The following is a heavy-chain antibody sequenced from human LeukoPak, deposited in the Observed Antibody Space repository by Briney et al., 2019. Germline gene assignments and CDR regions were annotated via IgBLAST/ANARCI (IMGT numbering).Heavy chain of an antibody. V-gene: IGHV4-59*08. CDR3: ARQSGDQSSAWYFDA. CDR2: IYYSGST. CDR1: GGSISSNY. Sequence: PSETLSLTCTVSGGSISSNYWSWIRQPPGKGLEWIGYIYYSGSTNYNPSLKSRVTTSVDTSTDQFSLRLSSATAADTAIYYCARQSGDQSSAWYFDAWGQGTLVTVSS. D-gene: IGHD6-19*01. J-gene: IGHJ4*02.